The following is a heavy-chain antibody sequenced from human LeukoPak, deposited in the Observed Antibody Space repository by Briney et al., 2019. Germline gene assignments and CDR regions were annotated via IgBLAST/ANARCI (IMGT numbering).Heavy chain of an antibody. CDR2: INPSGGST. CDR3: ARVGVRYSYGWEYYFDY. CDR1: GYTFTSYY. D-gene: IGHD5-18*01. Sequence: ASVKVSCKASGYTFTSYYMHWVRQAPGQGLEWMGIINPSGGSTSYAQKFQGRVTMTRGTSTSTVYMELSSLRSEDTAVYYCARVGVRYSYGWEYYFDYWGQGTLVTVSS. V-gene: IGHV1-46*01. J-gene: IGHJ4*02.